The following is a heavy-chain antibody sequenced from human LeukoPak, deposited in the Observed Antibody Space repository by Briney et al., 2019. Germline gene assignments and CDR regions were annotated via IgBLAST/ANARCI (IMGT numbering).Heavy chain of an antibody. V-gene: IGHV4-4*07. J-gene: IGHJ4*02. D-gene: IGHD3-9*01. CDR2: IYTSGST. CDR3: ARYMLRYFDY. Sequence: SETLSLTCTVSGGSISSYYGSWIRQPAGKVREWIGRIYTSGSTNYNPSLKSRVTLSVDTSKNQFSLKLSSVTAADTAVYYCARYMLRYFDYWGQGTLVTVSS. CDR1: GGSISSYY.